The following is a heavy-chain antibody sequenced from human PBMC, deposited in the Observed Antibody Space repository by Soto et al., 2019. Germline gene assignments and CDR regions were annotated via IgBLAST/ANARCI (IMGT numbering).Heavy chain of an antibody. Sequence: SVKVSCKASGGTFSRNTISWVRQAPGQGLEWMGGIMPIFGSANYAQKFQGRVTITADEYTRTVYMELSRLRSEDTAIYYCARQFDSDSSGYYYAYWGQGTLVTVSS. V-gene: IGHV1-69*13. CDR2: IMPIFGSA. J-gene: IGHJ4*02. D-gene: IGHD3-22*01. CDR1: GGTFSRNT. CDR3: ARQFDSDSSGYYYAY.